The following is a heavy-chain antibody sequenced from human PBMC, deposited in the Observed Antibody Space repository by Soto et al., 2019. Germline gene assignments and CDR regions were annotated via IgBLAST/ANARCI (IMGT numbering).Heavy chain of an antibody. CDR2: IHHTGST. CDR3: ARDVPYTSGLDY. V-gene: IGHV4-61*08. J-gene: IGHJ4*02. CDR1: GGSVSRDGYY. D-gene: IGHD6-19*01. Sequence: SETLSLTCVVSGGSVSRDGYYLSWIRQPPGKGLEWIGYIHHTGSTNYNPSLKSRVTISQDTSKSQFYLKLTSVTAADTAVYYCARDVPYTSGLDYWGQGTLVTVSS.